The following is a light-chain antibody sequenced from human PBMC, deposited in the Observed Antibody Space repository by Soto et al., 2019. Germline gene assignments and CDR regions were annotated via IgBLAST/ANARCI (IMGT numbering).Light chain of an antibody. CDR2: RNN. V-gene: IGLV1-47*01. CDR3: AAWDDSLRGVI. J-gene: IGLJ2*01. Sequence: QSVLTQPPSASGTPGQRVTISCSGSSSNIGSNYVYWYQQVPGTAPKLLIYRNNQRPSGVPDRVAGSKSGTSASLAISGLRSEDEAEYYCAAWDDSLRGVIFGGGTKVTVL. CDR1: SSNIGSNY.